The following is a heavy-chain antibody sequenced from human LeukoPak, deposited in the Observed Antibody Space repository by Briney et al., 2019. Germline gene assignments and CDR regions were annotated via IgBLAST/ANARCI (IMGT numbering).Heavy chain of an antibody. V-gene: IGHV4-39*07. CDR2: IYYSGST. J-gene: IGHJ4*02. CDR1: GGSISSSSYY. Sequence: SETLSLTCTVSGGSISSSSYYWGWIRQPQGKGLEWIGSIYYSGSTYYNPSLKSRVTISVDTSKNQFSLKLSSVTAADTAVYYCAREGYSGYEYHDYWGQGTLVTVSS. D-gene: IGHD5-12*01. CDR3: AREGYSGYEYHDY.